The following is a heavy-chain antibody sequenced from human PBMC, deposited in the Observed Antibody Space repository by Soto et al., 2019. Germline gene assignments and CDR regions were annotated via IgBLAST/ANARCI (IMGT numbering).Heavy chain of an antibody. CDR1: GGSISTYY. Sequence: SETLSLTRTVSGGSISTYYWNWIRQPPGKGLEWIGHVYYSGTTNYNASLKSRVTISVDTSRNQFSLKLTSVTAADTAVYYCARPSVAGAWGPFGYWGQGTLVTVSS. J-gene: IGHJ4*02. V-gene: IGHV4-59*08. CDR2: VYYSGTT. CDR3: ARPSVAGAWGPFGY. D-gene: IGHD6-19*01.